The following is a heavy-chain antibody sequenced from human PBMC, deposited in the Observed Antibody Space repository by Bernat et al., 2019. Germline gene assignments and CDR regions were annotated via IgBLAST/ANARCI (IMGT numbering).Heavy chain of an antibody. V-gene: IGHV3-33*01. D-gene: IGHD4-17*01. J-gene: IGHJ6*02. Sequence: QVQLVESGGGVGQPGRSLRLSCAASGFTFSSYAMHWVRQAPGKGLEWVAVIWYDGSNKYYADSVKGRFTITRDNSKNTLSLQRNSLRAEDTAVYYCAGDKDYGEDHDYGMDDWGQGTTVTVSS. CDR1: GFTFSSYA. CDR2: IWYDGSNK. CDR3: AGDKDYGEDHDYGMDD.